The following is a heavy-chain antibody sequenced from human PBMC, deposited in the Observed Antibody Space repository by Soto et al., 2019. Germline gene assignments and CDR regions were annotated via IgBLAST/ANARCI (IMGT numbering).Heavy chain of an antibody. V-gene: IGHV3-73*01. D-gene: IGHD6-6*01. CDR2: IRSKANSYAT. Sequence: PGGSLRLSCAASGFTFSGSAMHWVRQASGKGLEWVGRIRSKANSYATAYAASVKGRFTISRDDSKNTAYLQMNSLKTEDTAVYYCTMLAARSPFWGQGTLVTVSS. CDR1: GFTFSGSA. CDR3: TMLAARSPF. J-gene: IGHJ4*02.